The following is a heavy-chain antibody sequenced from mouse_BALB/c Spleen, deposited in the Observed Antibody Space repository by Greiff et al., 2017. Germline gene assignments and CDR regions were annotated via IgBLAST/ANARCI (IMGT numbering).Heavy chain of an antibody. Sequence: EVKLVESGPGLVKPSQSLSLTCSVTGYSITSGYYWNWIRQFPGNKLEWMGYISYDGSNNYNPSLKNRISITRDTSKNQFFLKLNSVTTEDTATYYCARVTLKGYFDYWGQGTTLTVSS. V-gene: IGHV3-6*02. CDR1: GYSITSGYY. CDR3: ARVTLKGYFDY. CDR2: ISYDGSN. J-gene: IGHJ2*01.